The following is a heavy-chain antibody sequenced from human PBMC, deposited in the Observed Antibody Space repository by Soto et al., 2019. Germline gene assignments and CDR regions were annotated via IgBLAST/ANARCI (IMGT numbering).Heavy chain of an antibody. CDR3: ARVPGSGWQFVDF. Sequence: GGSLRLSCAASGFTFSSYWMHWVRQAPGKGLVWVSRINSDGSSTNYADSVKGRFTISRDNAKNTLYLQLNSLRVEDTAVYYCARVPGSGWQFVDFWGQGTLVTVSS. D-gene: IGHD6-25*01. V-gene: IGHV3-74*01. CDR2: INSDGSST. J-gene: IGHJ4*02. CDR1: GFTFSSYW.